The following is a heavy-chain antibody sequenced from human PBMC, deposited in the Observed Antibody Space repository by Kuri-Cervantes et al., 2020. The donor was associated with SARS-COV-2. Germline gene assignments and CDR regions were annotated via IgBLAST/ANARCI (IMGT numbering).Heavy chain of an antibody. CDR2: IYYSGST. Sequence: GSLRLSCTVSGGSVSSYYWSWIRQPPGKGLEWTGYIYYSGSTNYDPSLKSRVTISVDTSKNQFSLKLSSVTAADTAVYYCARLRQQSVASDIWGQGTMVTVSS. J-gene: IGHJ3*02. V-gene: IGHV4-59*08. CDR1: GGSVSSYY. D-gene: IGHD1/OR15-1a*01. CDR3: ARLRQQSVASDI.